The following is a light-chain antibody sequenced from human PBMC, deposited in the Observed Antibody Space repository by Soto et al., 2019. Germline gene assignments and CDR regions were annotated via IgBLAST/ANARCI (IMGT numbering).Light chain of an antibody. CDR3: HQYHMWPSWT. CDR2: GAL. CDR1: REVSTN. Sequence: DIIMTQSPATLSVSPGETASLSCRASREVSTNLVWYHHKPGQPPRVLFYGALIRATGVPDRFSGSGSGKEVVLTITGLQADDLGFYYCHQYHMWPSWTFGQGTKVEMK. V-gene: IGKV3-15*01. J-gene: IGKJ1*01.